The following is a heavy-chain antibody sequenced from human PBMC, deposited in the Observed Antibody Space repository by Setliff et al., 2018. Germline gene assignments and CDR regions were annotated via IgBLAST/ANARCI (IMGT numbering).Heavy chain of an antibody. CDR1: GFTFSSYW. CDR3: ARARSQNWYFDL. D-gene: IGHD6-6*01. CDR2: IYHSGST. Sequence: GSLRLSCVASGFTFSSYWMSWVRQPPGKGLEWIGEIYHSGSTNYNPSLKSRVTISVDKSKNQFSLKLSSVTAADTAVYYCARARSQNWYFDLWGRGTLVTVSS. V-gene: IGHV4-4*02. J-gene: IGHJ2*01.